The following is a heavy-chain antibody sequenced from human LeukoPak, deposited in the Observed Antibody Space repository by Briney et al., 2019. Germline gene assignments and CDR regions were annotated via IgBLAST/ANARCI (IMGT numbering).Heavy chain of an antibody. CDR1: GYTFTNYA. Sequence: ASVTVSCKASGYTFTNYAINWVRQAPGQGLEWMGWINTNTGNPTYAQGFTGRFVFSLDTSVSTAYVQISSLKAEDTAVYYCARSGGSGSHYARYYYYYMDVWGKGTTVTVSS. J-gene: IGHJ6*03. CDR3: ARSGGSGSHYARYYYYYMDV. V-gene: IGHV7-4-1*02. D-gene: IGHD3-10*01. CDR2: INTNTGNP.